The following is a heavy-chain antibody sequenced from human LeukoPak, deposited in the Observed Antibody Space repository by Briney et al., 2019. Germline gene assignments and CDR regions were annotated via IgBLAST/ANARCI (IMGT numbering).Heavy chain of an antibody. Sequence: GESLKISCEGSGYIFTSHWIGWVRQMPGKGLEWMRIIHPGDSDTRYSPSFQGQVTISVDKSITTAFLQWSSLKAPDTGMYYCARLTGYCSRTTCYTHIDVWGRGTTVTVSS. V-gene: IGHV5-51*01. CDR3: ARLTGYCSRTTCYTHIDV. CDR1: GYIFTSHW. D-gene: IGHD2-2*02. J-gene: IGHJ6*03. CDR2: IHPGDSDT.